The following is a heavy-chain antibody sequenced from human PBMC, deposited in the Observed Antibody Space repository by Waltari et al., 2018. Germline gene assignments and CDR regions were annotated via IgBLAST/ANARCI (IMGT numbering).Heavy chain of an antibody. J-gene: IGHJ6*02. D-gene: IGHD2-21*02. CDR1: GFTFDDYA. V-gene: IGHV3-43D*04. CDR3: AKDWGGDRDPVIYYGMDV. CDR2: ISWDGGST. Sequence: EVQLVESGGVVVQPGGSLRLSCAASGFTFDDYAMHWVRQAPGKGLEWVSLISWDGGSTYYADSGKGRFTISRDNSKNSLYLQMNSLRAEDTALYYCAKDWGGDRDPVIYYGMDVWGQGTTVTVSS.